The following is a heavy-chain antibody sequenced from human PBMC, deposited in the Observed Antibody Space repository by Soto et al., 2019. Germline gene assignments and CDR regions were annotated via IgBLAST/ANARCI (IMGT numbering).Heavy chain of an antibody. CDR3: ARNRITMVRGVISPRFDY. Sequence: ASVKVSCRASGYTFTSYGISWVRQATGQGLEWMGWMNPNSGNTGYAQKFQGRVTMTRNTSISTAYMELSSLRSEDTAVYYCARNRITMVRGVISPRFDYWGQGTLVIVS. D-gene: IGHD3-10*01. V-gene: IGHV1-8*02. CDR2: MNPNSGNT. J-gene: IGHJ4*02. CDR1: GYTFTSYG.